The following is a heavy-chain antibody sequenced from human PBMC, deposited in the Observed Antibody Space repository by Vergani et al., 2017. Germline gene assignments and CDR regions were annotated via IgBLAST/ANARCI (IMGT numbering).Heavy chain of an antibody. CDR1: GFTFSSFW. D-gene: IGHD2/OR15-2a*01. Sequence: EVQLVESGGGMVQPGGSLRLSCADSGFTFSSFWMSWIRQDPGKGLEWVANINQDGSEKYYVDAVKGRFSISIDNAKNSLYLEMNSLRVEDTAVYYCTSRDNNRWNWVQGTLVTVSS. CDR2: INQDGSEK. CDR3: TSRDNNRWN. J-gene: IGHJ4*02. V-gene: IGHV3-7*01.